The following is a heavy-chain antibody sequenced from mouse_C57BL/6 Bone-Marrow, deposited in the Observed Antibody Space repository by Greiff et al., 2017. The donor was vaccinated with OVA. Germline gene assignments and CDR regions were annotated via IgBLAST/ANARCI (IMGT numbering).Heavy chain of an antibody. CDR3: YNDSNDWLDY. D-gene: IGHD1-1*01. J-gene: IGHJ3*01. CDR1: GYTFTGYW. CDR2: ILPGSGST. Sequence: QVQLQQSGAELMKPGASVKLSCKATGYTFTGYWIEWVKQRPGHGLEWIGEILPGSGSTNYNEKFKGKATFTSEPSSNTAYLQLSSLPTADSALFYSYNDSNDWLDYGGQGTMVTVSA. V-gene: IGHV1-9*01.